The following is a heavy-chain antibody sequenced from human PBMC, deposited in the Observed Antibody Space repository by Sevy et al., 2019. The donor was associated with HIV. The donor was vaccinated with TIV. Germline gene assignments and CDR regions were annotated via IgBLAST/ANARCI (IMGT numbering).Heavy chain of an antibody. V-gene: IGHV3-7*01. D-gene: IGHD3-10*01. CDR1: GFTFSSYW. CDR2: IKQDGSEK. Sequence: GSLRLSCAASGFTFSSYWMSWVRQAPGKGLEWVANIKQDGSEKYYVDSVKGRFTISRDNAKNSLYLQMNSLRAEDTAVYYCARKNGRITMVRGVIIKPKYFDYWGQGTLVTVSS. J-gene: IGHJ4*02. CDR3: ARKNGRITMVRGVIIKPKYFDY.